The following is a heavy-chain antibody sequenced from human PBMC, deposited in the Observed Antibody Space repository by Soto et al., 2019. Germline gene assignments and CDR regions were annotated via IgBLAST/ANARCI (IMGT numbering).Heavy chain of an antibody. J-gene: IGHJ6*02. Sequence: PSETLSLTCTVSGASISSYFWTLIRQPAGKGLDWIGRISTSGTTNYNPSLKSRVTMSVDTSKNHFSLNLRSVTAADTAVYYCAREPNCRGNKCYYYYDMDVWGQGTTLTVSS. CDR3: AREPNCRGNKCYYYYDMDV. D-gene: IGHD2-15*01. CDR1: GASISSYF. V-gene: IGHV4-4*07. CDR2: ISTSGTT.